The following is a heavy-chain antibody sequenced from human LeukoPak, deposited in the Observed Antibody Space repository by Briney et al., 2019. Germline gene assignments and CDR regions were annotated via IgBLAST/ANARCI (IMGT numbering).Heavy chain of an antibody. CDR3: AKGGKWDVTPFDY. Sequence: GSLRLSCAASGFTFSSYAMNWVRQAPGKGLEWVSTISGGGGSTYYADSVKGRFTISRDNSKNTLYLQVNSLRAEDTAVYYCAKGGKWDVTPFDYWGQGTLVTVSS. J-gene: IGHJ4*02. V-gene: IGHV3-23*01. D-gene: IGHD1-26*01. CDR2: ISGGGGST. CDR1: GFTFSSYA.